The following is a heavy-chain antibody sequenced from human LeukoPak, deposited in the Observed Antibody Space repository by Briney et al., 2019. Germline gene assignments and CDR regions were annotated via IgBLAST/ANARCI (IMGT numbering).Heavy chain of an antibody. D-gene: IGHD4-17*01. CDR2: ISYDGSNK. Sequence: PGGSLRLSCAASGFTFSSYAMHWVRQAPGKGLEWVAVISYDGSNKYYADSVKGRFTISRDNSKNTLYLQMNSLRAEDTAVYYCARVRYGECYYGMDVWGQGTTVTVSS. J-gene: IGHJ6*02. CDR1: GFTFSSYA. CDR3: ARVRYGECYYGMDV. V-gene: IGHV3-30-3*01.